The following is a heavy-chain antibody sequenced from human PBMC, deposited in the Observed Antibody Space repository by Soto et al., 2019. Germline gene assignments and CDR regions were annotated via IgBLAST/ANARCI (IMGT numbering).Heavy chain of an antibody. CDR2: INPNSGGT. V-gene: IGHV1-2*02. Sequence: QVQLVQSGAEVKKPGASVKVSCKASGYTFTGYYMHWVRQAPGQGLEWMGWINPNSGGTNYAQKFQGRVTMTRDPSISTAYMELSRLRSDDTAVYYCAREGLLWFGESGYFDYWGQGTLVTVSS. CDR3: AREGLLWFGESGYFDY. CDR1: GYTFTGYY. J-gene: IGHJ4*02. D-gene: IGHD3-10*01.